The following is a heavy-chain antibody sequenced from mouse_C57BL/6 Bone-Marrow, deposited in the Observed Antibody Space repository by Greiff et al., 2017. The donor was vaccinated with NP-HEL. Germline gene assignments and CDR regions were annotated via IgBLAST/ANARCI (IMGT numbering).Heavy chain of an antibody. J-gene: IGHJ1*03. CDR1: GYTFTSYW. D-gene: IGHD2-4*01. CDR2: IYPGNSDT. Sequence: EVQLQQSGTVLARPGASVKMTCKTSGYTFTSYWMHWVKQRPGQGLEWIGAIYPGNSDTSYNQKFKGKAKLTAVTSASTAYMELSSLTNEDSAVYYCTGLRSFYWYFDVWGTGTTVTVSS. CDR3: TGLRSFYWYFDV. V-gene: IGHV1-5*01.